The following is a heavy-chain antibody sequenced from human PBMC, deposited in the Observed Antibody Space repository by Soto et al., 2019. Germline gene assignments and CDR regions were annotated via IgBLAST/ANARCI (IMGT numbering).Heavy chain of an antibody. V-gene: IGHV3-7*01. CDR3: EKNGQRNGYTAFDI. D-gene: IGHD3-16*02. CDR2: IKEDGSEK. Sequence: PGGSLRLSCAASGFTFSASWMTWVRQAPGKGLEWVANIKEDGSEKYYVDSMKGRFTISRDNTKNSLYLQMNSLRDEDTAVYYCEKNGQRNGYTAFDIWGQGTMVTVSS. CDR1: GFTFSASW. J-gene: IGHJ3*02.